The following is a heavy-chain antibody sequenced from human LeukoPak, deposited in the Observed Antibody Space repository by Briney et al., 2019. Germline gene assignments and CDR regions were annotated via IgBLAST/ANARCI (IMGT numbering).Heavy chain of an antibody. CDR3: AKRSSSWSIDY. CDR2: ISGSDSTT. CDR1: GLTFSSYA. Sequence: GGSLRLSCAASGLTFSSYAMSWVRQAPGTGLEWVSGISGSDSTTYYAYSVKGRFTISRDNSKNPLYLQMDSLRAEDTAVYYCAKRSSSWSIDYWGQGTLVTVSS. V-gene: IGHV3-23*01. D-gene: IGHD6-13*01. J-gene: IGHJ4*02.